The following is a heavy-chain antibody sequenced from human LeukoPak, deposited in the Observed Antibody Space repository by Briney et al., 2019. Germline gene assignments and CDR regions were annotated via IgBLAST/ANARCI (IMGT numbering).Heavy chain of an antibody. CDR1: GGSISSYY. Sequence: KTSETLSLTCTVSGGSISSYYWSWIRQPPGKGLEWIGYIYYSGSTNYNPSLKSRVTISVDTSKNQFSLKLSSVTAADTAVYYCARQELGIDWYFDLWGRGTLVTVSS. CDR3: ARQELGIDWYFDL. J-gene: IGHJ2*01. D-gene: IGHD7-27*01. CDR2: IYYSGST. V-gene: IGHV4-59*08.